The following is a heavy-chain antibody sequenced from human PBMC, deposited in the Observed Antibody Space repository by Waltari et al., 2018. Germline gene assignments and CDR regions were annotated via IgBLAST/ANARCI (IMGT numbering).Heavy chain of an antibody. CDR1: GGSISSSSYY. Sequence: QLQLQESGPGLVKPSEPLSLTCTASGGSISSSSYYWGWIRQPPGKGLEWIGSIYYSGSTYDNPALKSRVTRSVDTSKNQFSRKLSSVTAADTAVYYCAREGHSSSSVNWGQGTLVTVSS. CDR2: IYYSGST. J-gene: IGHJ4*02. D-gene: IGHD6-6*01. V-gene: IGHV4-39*07. CDR3: AREGHSSSSVN.